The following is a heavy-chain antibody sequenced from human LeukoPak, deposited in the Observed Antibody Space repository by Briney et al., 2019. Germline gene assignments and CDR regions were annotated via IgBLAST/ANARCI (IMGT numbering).Heavy chain of an antibody. CDR3: ARAVCSSTSCYLHNNWFDP. D-gene: IGHD2-2*01. J-gene: IGHJ5*02. V-gene: IGHV1-69*05. CDR1: GGTFSSYA. Sequence: ASVKVSCKASGGTFSSYAISWVRQAPGQGLEWMGGIIPIFGTANYAQKFQGRVTITTDESTSTAYMELSSLRSEDTAVYYCARAVCSSTSCYLHNNWFDPWGQGTLVTVSS. CDR2: IIPIFGTA.